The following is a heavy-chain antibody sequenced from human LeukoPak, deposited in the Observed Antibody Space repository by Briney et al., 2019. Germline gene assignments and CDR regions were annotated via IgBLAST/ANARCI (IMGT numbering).Heavy chain of an antibody. J-gene: IGHJ4*02. CDR2: ISWNSGSI. Sequence: PGGSLRLSSAASGFTFDDYAMHWVQQARGKGLEWVSGISWNSGSIGYADSVKGRFTISRDNAKNSLYLQMNSLRAEDTALYYCAKDMGSSWHYFDYWGQGTLVTVSS. CDR3: AKDMGSSWHYFDY. V-gene: IGHV3-9*01. D-gene: IGHD6-13*01. CDR1: GFTFDDYA.